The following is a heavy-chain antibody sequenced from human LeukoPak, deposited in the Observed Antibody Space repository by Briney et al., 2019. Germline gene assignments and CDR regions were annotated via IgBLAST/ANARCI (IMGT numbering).Heavy chain of an antibody. CDR2: INPNSGGT. CDR1: GYTFTGYY. CDR3: ATTDCGGDCYSLSP. J-gene: IGHJ5*02. Sequence: ASVKVSCKASGYTFTGYYMHWVRQAPGKGLEWMGWINPNSGGTNYAQKFQGRVTMTRDTSISTAYMELSRLRSDDTAVYYCATTDCGGDCYSLSPWGQGTLVTVSS. D-gene: IGHD2-21*02. V-gene: IGHV1-2*02.